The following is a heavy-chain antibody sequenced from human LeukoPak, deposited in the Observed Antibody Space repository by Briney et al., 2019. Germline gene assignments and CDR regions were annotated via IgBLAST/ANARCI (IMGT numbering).Heavy chain of an antibody. CDR3: ARGPSYYDYVWGSYRPFDY. CDR2: IYYSGST. CDR1: GGSISSGGYY. J-gene: IGHJ4*02. Sequence: SQTLSLTCTVSGGSISSGGYYWSWIRQHPGKGLEWIGYIYYSGSTYYNPSLKSRVTISVDTSKNQFSLKLSSVTAADTAAYYCARGPSYYDYVWGSYRPFDYWGQGTLVTVSS. V-gene: IGHV4-31*03. D-gene: IGHD3-16*02.